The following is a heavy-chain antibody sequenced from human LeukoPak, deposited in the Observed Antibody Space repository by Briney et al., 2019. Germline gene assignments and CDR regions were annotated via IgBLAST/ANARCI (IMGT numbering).Heavy chain of an antibody. CDR3: AKDRRYCSGGSCYSDGEPGYFDY. D-gene: IGHD2-15*01. CDR1: KFNFNSYG. CDR2: IKEDGSEK. J-gene: IGHJ4*02. Sequence: GGSLRLSCTTSKFNFNSYGMTWVRQAPGKGLEWVANIKEDGSEKYYVDSVKGRFTISRDNAKNSLFLQMNSLRAEDTAVYYCAKDRRYCSGGSCYSDGEPGYFDYWGQGTLVTVSS. V-gene: IGHV3-7*03.